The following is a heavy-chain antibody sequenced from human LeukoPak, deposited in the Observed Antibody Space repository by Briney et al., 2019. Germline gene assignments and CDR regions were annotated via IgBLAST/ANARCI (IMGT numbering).Heavy chain of an antibody. CDR2: NNPNSGGT. D-gene: IGHD3-22*01. V-gene: IGHV1-2*02. Sequence: ASVKVSCKASGYTFTGYYMHWVRQAPGQGLEWMGWNNPNSGGTNYAQKFQGRVTMTRDTSISTAYMELSRLRSDDTAVYYCARGRREYYYDSSGYYYYWGQGTLVTVSS. CDR3: ARGRREYYYDSSGYYYY. CDR1: GYTFTGYY. J-gene: IGHJ4*02.